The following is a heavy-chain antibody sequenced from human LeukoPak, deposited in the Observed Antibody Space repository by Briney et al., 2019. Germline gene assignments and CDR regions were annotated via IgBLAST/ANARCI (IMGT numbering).Heavy chain of an antibody. CDR3: AKTQGYFDY. Sequence: GGSLRLSCAASGLTFSDYGMTWVRQAPGKGLEWVSGISGSGGTTYDADSVKGRFTVSRDNSKNILYLQMNSLRADDTAVYFCAKTQGYFDYWGQGTLVTVSS. CDR2: ISGSGGTT. J-gene: IGHJ4*02. CDR1: GLTFSDYG. V-gene: IGHV3-23*01.